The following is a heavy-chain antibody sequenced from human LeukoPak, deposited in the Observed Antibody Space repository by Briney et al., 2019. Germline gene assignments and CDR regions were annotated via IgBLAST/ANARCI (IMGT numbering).Heavy chain of an antibody. V-gene: IGHV4-59*12. CDR3: ARAPYVWGSYRPPDAFDI. Sequence: SETLSLTCTVSGGSISSYYWSWIRQPPGKGLEWIGYIYYSGSTDYNPSLKSRVTISVDTSKNQFSLKLSSVTAADTAVYYCARAPYVWGSYRPPDAFDIWGQGTMVTVSS. J-gene: IGHJ3*02. D-gene: IGHD3-16*02. CDR2: IYYSGST. CDR1: GGSISSYY.